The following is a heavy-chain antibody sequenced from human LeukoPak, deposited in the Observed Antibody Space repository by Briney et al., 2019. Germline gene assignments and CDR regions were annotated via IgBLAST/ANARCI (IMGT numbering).Heavy chain of an antibody. J-gene: IGHJ5*02. CDR1: GFTFSSYW. D-gene: IGHD3-22*01. V-gene: IGHV3-74*01. Sequence: GGSLRLSCAASGFTFSSYWMHWVRQAPGKGLVWVSRINSDGSSTSYADSVKGRFTISRDNSKNTLYLQMNSLRAEDTAVYYCAKENIWDYENWFDPWGQGTLVTVSS. CDR2: INSDGSST. CDR3: AKENIWDYENWFDP.